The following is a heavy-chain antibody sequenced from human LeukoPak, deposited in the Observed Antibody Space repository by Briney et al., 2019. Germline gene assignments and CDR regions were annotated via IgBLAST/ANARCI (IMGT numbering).Heavy chain of an antibody. CDR1: GFIFSSYS. V-gene: IGHV3-53*01. J-gene: IGHJ4*02. Sequence: PGGSLRLSCAASGFIFSSYSMNWVRQAPGKGLEWVSVIYSGGTTYYADSVKGRFTISRDNPKNTLYLQMNSLRGEDTAVYYCTGWWGLPVLFGYWGQGTLVTVSS. D-gene: IGHD1-26*01. CDR3: TGWWGLPVLFGY. CDR2: IYSGGTT.